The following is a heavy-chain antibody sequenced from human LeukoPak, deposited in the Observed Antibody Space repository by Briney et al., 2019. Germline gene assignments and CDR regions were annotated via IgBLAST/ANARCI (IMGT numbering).Heavy chain of an antibody. V-gene: IGHV3-64D*06. D-gene: IGHD6-19*01. Sequence: GGSLRLSCSASRFTFSSYAMHWVRQVPGKGLEYVSTISSNGGTTYYADPVKGRFTISRDNSKNTLYLQMSSLRAEDTAVYYCVRGAYSSGWFLGYFDYWGQGTLVTVSS. CDR2: ISSNGGTT. J-gene: IGHJ4*02. CDR1: RFTFSSYA. CDR3: VRGAYSSGWFLGYFDY.